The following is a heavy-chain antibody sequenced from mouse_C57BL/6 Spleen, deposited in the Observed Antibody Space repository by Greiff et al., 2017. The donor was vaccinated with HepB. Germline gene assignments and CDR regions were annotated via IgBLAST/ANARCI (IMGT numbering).Heavy chain of an antibody. Sequence: DVMLVESGGGLVKPGGSLKLSCAASGFTFSSYAMSWVRQTPEKRLEWVATISDGGSYTYYPDNVKGRFTISRDNAKNNLYLQMSHLKSEDTAMYYCARDGATVSRFAYWGQGTLVTVSA. CDR3: ARDGATVSRFAY. CDR1: GFTFSSYA. CDR2: ISDGGSYT. V-gene: IGHV5-4*01. D-gene: IGHD1-1*01. J-gene: IGHJ3*01.